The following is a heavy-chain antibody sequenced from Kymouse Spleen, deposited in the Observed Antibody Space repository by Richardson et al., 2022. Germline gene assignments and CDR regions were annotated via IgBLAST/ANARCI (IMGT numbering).Heavy chain of an antibody. V-gene: IGHV4-39*01. CDR1: GGSISSSSYY. Sequence: QLQLQESGPGLVKPSETLSLTCTVSGGSISSSSYYWGWIRQPPGKGLEWIGSIYYSGSTYYNPSLKSRVTISVDTSKNQFSLKLSSVTAADTAVYYCARDSSSWYGNWFDPWGQGTLVTVSS. CDR3: ARDSSSWYGNWFDP. CDR2: IYYSGST. J-gene: IGHJ5*02. D-gene: IGHD6-13*01.